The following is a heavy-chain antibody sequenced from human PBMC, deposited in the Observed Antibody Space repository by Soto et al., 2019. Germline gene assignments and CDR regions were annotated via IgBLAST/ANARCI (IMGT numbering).Heavy chain of an antibody. CDR2: VYDSGPA. Sequence: QLQLQESGSGLVKPSQTLSLTCAVSGGSISSGGYSWSWIRQPPGKGLEWIGYVYDSGPANYNPALKSRVTIFLDKSKNQFSLKLNSVTAADTAVYYCARGLGDYVYHYYGMDVWGQGTTVTVSS. CDR3: ARGLGDYVYHYYGMDV. CDR1: GGSISSGGYS. J-gene: IGHJ6*02. V-gene: IGHV4-30-2*01. D-gene: IGHD4-17*01.